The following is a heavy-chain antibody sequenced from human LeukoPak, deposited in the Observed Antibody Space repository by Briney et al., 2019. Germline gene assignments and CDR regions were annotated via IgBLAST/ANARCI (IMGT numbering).Heavy chain of an antibody. J-gene: IGHJ4*02. CDR1: RFTFSDYY. V-gene: IGHV3-30-3*01. CDR2: ISYDGSNK. Sequence: PGGSLRLSCAASRFTFSDYYMSWIRQAPGKGLEWVAVISYDGSNKYYADSVKGRFTISRDNSKNTLYLQMNSLRAEDTAVYYCASWGSMTTVTTADYWGQGTLVTVSS. D-gene: IGHD4-11*01. CDR3: ASWGSMTTVTTADY.